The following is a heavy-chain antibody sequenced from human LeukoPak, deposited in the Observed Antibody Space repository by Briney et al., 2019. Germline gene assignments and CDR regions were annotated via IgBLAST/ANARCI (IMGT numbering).Heavy chain of an antibody. CDR3: AKEGDYYGSGSYRDGFDI. Sequence: PGRSLRLSCAASGFTFSSYAMHWVRQAPGKGLEWVAVISYDGSNKYYADSVKGRFTISRDSFKNTLYLQMNSLRPEDTAVYYCAKEGDYYGSGSYRDGFDIWGQGTRATVSS. CDR1: GFTFSSYA. V-gene: IGHV3-30*04. CDR2: ISYDGSNK. J-gene: IGHJ3*02. D-gene: IGHD3-10*01.